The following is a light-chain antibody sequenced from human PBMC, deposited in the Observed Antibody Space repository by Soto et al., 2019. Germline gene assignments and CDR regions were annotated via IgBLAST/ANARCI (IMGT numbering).Light chain of an antibody. V-gene: IGLV2-8*01. Sequence: QSVLTQPPSASGSPGQSVAISCTGTSSDFGDYDSVSWYQQHPGKALKLIIYEVNKRPSGVPDRFSGSKSGNTASLTVSGLQADDEADYYCSSYADSNPYYFVGTGTKLTVL. CDR2: EVN. J-gene: IGLJ1*01. CDR3: SSYADSNPYYF. CDR1: SSDFGDYDS.